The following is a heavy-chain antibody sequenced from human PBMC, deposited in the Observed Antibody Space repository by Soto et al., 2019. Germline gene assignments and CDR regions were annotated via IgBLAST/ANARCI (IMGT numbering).Heavy chain of an antibody. CDR2: ISSSSSYI. CDR1: EFTFSTFS. V-gene: IGHV3-21*01. CDR3: ARNYAGHSSGWPSYYYYYMDV. D-gene: IGHD6-19*01. Sequence: GGSLRLSCAASEFTFSTFSMNWVRQAPGKGLEWVSSISSSSSYIYYADSVRGRFTISRDNAKNSLYLQMNSLRAEDTAVYYCARNYAGHSSGWPSYYYYYMDVWGKGTTVTVSS. J-gene: IGHJ6*03.